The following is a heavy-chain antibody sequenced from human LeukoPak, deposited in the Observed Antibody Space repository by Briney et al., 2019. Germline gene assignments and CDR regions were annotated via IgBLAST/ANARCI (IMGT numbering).Heavy chain of an antibody. J-gene: IGHJ6*03. CDR2: VYSSGST. CDR1: GDSIRFYY. V-gene: IGHV4-4*07. Sequence: SETLSLTCTVSGDSIRFYYWSWIRQPAGKGLEWIGHVYSSGSTDCNPSLKSRVTMSVDTSKNQFSLKLSSVAAADTAVYYCAREEWLRLRTNYYYYMDIWGKGTTVTVSS. CDR3: AREEWLRLRTNYYYYMDI. D-gene: IGHD5-12*01.